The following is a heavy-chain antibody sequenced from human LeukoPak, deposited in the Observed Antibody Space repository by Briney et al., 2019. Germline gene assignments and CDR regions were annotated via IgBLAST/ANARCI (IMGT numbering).Heavy chain of an antibody. D-gene: IGHD3-3*01. Sequence: ASVKVSCKASGYTFTGYYMHWVRQAPGQGLEWMGWINPNSGGTNYAQKFQGRVTMTRDTSISTAYMELSRLRSDDTAVYYCARAPYYDFWSGYWAGYFDYWGQETLVTVSS. CDR2: INPNSGGT. V-gene: IGHV1-2*02. CDR1: GYTFTGYY. CDR3: ARAPYYDFWSGYWAGYFDY. J-gene: IGHJ4*02.